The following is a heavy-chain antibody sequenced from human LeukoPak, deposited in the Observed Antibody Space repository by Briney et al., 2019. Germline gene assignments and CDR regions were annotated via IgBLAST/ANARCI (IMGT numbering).Heavy chain of an antibody. J-gene: IGHJ4*02. CDR2: IYYSGST. D-gene: IGHD2-21*01. CDR1: GGSISSISYY. V-gene: IGHV4-39*01. CDR3: ARQIYCGGDCYSGFDY. Sequence: KPSETLSLTCTVAGGSISSISYYWGWIRQPPGKGLEWIGIIYYSGSTYYNPSLKSRVTISVDTSKNQFSLKLSSLTDADTAVYYCARQIYCGGDCYSGFDYWGQGTLVTVSS.